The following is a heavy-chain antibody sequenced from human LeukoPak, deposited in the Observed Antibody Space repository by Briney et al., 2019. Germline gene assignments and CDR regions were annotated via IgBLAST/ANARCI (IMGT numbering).Heavy chain of an antibody. J-gene: IGHJ4*02. V-gene: IGHV3-21*01. CDR3: AREAPTSCHDY. CDR1: GFTFTSYS. CDR2: ISSSSSYI. D-gene: IGHD2-2*01. Sequence: GGSLRLPCAAFGFTFTSYSMNWVRQAPGKGLEWVSSISSSSSYIYYADSVKGRFTISRDNAKNSLYLQMTSLRAEDTAVYYCAREAPTSCHDYWGQGTLVTVSS.